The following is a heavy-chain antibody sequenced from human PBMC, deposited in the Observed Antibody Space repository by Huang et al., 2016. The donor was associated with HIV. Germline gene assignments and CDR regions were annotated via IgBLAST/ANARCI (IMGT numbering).Heavy chain of an antibody. CDR3: ARDPRIQSWLNFFDY. J-gene: IGHJ4*02. D-gene: IGHD3-22*01. V-gene: IGHV3-74*01. CDR2: INSDGSST. Sequence: PGGSLRLSCAASGFSISSYWMHWVRQAPGKGLVWVSRINSDGSSTSYADSVEGRFTIARDNAKNTLYLQMNSLRAEDTAVYYCARDPRIQSWLNFFDYWGQGTLVSVSS. CDR1: GFSISSYW.